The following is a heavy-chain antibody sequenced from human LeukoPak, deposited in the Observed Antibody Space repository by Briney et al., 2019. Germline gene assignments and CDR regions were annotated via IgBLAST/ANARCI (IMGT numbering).Heavy chain of an antibody. V-gene: IGHV1-3*03. CDR2: INAAYGNT. CDR1: GYTFTSYA. J-gene: IGHJ4*02. D-gene: IGHD6-19*01. Sequence: ASVKVSCKASGYTFTSYAMHWVRQAPGQRLEWMGWINAAYGNTKYSQDFQGRVTITSDTSASTAYMELGSLKSEDMAVYYCARENLAVAGTFDYWGQGTLVTVSS. CDR3: ARENLAVAGTFDY.